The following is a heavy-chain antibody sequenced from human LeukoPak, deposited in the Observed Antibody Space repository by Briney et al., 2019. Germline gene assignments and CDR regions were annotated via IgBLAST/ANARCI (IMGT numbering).Heavy chain of an antibody. J-gene: IGHJ6*02. CDR3: ARRYDSSGLDYYGMDV. V-gene: IGHV3-30-3*01. CDR2: ISYHGSNK. D-gene: IGHD3-22*01. CDR1: GFTFSSYA. Sequence: GGSLRLSCAASGFTFSSYAMHWVRQAPDKGLEWVAFISYHGSNKYYTDSVKGRFTISRDNSKNTLYLQMNSLRAEDTAVYYCARRYDSSGLDYYGMDVWGQGTTVTVSS.